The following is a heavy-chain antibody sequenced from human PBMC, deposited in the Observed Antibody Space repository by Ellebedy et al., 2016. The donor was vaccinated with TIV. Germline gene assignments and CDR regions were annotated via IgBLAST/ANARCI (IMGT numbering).Heavy chain of an antibody. J-gene: IGHJ6*02. CDR3: ASATPGWPVPLGMDV. V-gene: IGHV1-69*13. CDR1: GGTFSSYA. Sequence: SVKVSXKASGGTFSSYAISWVRQAPGQGLEWMGGIIPIFGTANYAQKFQGRVTITADESTSTAYMELSSLRSEDTAVYYCASATPGWPVPLGMDVWGQGTTVTVSS. D-gene: IGHD2-15*01. CDR2: IIPIFGTA.